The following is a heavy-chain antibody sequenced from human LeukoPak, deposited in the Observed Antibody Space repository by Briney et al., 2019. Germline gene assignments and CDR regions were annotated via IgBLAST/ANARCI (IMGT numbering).Heavy chain of an antibody. D-gene: IGHD5-18*01. CDR3: ARRLQQTHYIDS. V-gene: IGHV4-39*02. CDR2: IYYSGST. CDR1: GGSISSGSYY. Sequence: TSEPLSLTCTVCGGSISSGSYYGRSIPQPPGEGLERIGTIYYSGSTFYNPSFQSRVAISVDTSQNHFSLRRSSVTAADTAVYYCARRLQQTHYIDSWGQGTLVTVSS. J-gene: IGHJ4*02.